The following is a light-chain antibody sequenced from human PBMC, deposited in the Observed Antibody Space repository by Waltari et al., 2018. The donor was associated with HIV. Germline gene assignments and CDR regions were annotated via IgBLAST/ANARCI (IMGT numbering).Light chain of an antibody. J-gene: IGLJ1*01. CDR1: SSDVGGFKS. CDR2: DVS. Sequence: SALPQPASVSGLPGQSITIPCIGPSSDVGGFKSVSWYQQHPGKVPKLTIYDVSNRPSGVSVRFSGSKSGNTASLTISGLQADDEADYYCSSYTNSSTLEVFGTGTKVTVL. CDR3: SSYTNSSTLEV. V-gene: IGLV2-14*03.